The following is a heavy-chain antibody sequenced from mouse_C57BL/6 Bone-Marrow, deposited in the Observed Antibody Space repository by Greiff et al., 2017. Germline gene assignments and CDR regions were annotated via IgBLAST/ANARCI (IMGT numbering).Heavy chain of an antibody. Sequence: VQLQQSGAELARPGASVKLSCKASGYTFTSYGISWVKQRTGQGLEWIGGIYPRSGNTYYNEKFKGKATRTADKSSSTAYMELRSLTSEDSAVYFCARGGGVMVTTSFAYWGQGTLVTVSA. D-gene: IGHD2-2*01. CDR1: GYTFTSYG. CDR2: IYPRSGNT. V-gene: IGHV1-81*01. J-gene: IGHJ3*01. CDR3: ARGGGVMVTTSFAY.